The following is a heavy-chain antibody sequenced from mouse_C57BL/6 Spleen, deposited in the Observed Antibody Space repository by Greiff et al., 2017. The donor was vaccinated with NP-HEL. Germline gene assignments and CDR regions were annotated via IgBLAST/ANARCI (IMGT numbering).Heavy chain of an antibody. CDR2: IYPGDGDT. J-gene: IGHJ3*01. D-gene: IGHD1-1*01. Sequence: QVQLQQSGPELVKPGASVKISCKASGYAFSSSWMNWVKQRPGKGLEWIGRIYPGDGDTNYNGKFKGKATLTADKSSSTAYMQLSSLTSEDSAVSFCARIYYGSSYVLFAYWGQGTLVTVSA. CDR3: ARIYYGSSYVLFAY. V-gene: IGHV1-82*01. CDR1: GYAFSSSW.